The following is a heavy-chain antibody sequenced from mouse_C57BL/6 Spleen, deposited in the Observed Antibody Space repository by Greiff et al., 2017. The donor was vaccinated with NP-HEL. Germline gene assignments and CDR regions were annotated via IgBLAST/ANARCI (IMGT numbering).Heavy chain of an antibody. CDR3: ARGDSSGYAAWFAY. CDR2: IYPGSGST. J-gene: IGHJ3*01. D-gene: IGHD3-2*02. V-gene: IGHV1-55*01. CDR1: GFNIKDDY. Sequence: QVQLQQSGAELVRPGASVKLSCTASGFNIKDDYMHWVKQRPGQGLEWIGDIYPGSGSTNYNEKFKSKATLTVDTSSSTAYMQLSSLTSEDSAVYYCARGDSSGYAAWFAYWGQGTLVTVSA.